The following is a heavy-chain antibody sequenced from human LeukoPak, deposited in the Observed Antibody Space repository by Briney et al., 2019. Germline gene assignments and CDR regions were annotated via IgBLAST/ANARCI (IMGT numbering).Heavy chain of an antibody. D-gene: IGHD3-9*01. V-gene: IGHV3-30-3*01. Sequence: PGGSLRLSCAASGFTFSSYAMHWVRQAPGKGLEWVAVISYDGSNKYYADSVKGRFTISRDNSKNTLYLQMNSLRAEDTAVYYCARVLPGQLRYFDWSRLDYYGMDVWGQGTTVTVSS. CDR1: GFTFSSYA. CDR2: ISYDGSNK. CDR3: ARVLPGQLRYFDWSRLDYYGMDV. J-gene: IGHJ6*02.